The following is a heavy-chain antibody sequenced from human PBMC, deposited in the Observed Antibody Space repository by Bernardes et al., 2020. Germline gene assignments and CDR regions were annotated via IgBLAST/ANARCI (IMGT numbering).Heavy chain of an antibody. Sequence: GGSLSLYRTATGFPFGDYAMSWFRPAPGKVLEWVGFIRSKAYGGTTEYAASVKGRFTISRDDSKSIAYLQMNSLKTEDTAVYYCTSASDRFLEWLLYPGFDYWGQGTLVTVSS. V-gene: IGHV3-49*03. CDR1: GFPFGDYA. D-gene: IGHD3-3*01. CDR3: TSASDRFLEWLLYPGFDY. J-gene: IGHJ4*02. CDR2: IRSKAYGGTT.